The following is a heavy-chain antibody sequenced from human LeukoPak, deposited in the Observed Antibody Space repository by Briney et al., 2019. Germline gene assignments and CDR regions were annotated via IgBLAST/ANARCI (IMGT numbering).Heavy chain of an antibody. CDR2: ISSSSSYI. J-gene: IGHJ3*01. D-gene: IGHD1-14*01. CDR3: ARGAVGMPGRIGDAFDL. Sequence: GGSLRLSCAASGFIFSSYTMNWVRQAPGKGLEWVSSISSSSSYIYFADSVKGRFTISRDNAKNSLYLQMNSLRAEDTAVSYCARGAVGMPGRIGDAFDLWGQGTRVTVSS. V-gene: IGHV3-21*01. CDR1: GFIFSSYT.